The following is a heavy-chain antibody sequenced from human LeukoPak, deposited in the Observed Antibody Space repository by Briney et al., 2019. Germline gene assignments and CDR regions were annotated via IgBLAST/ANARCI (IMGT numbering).Heavy chain of an antibody. CDR3: AREGGSLLYYFDY. D-gene: IGHD2-21*01. V-gene: IGHV3-7*01. Sequence: GGSLRLSCAASGFTFSNYWMSWVRQAPGKGPEWVANIKPDGSEKFYVDSVKGRSTISRDNAENSLYLQMNSLRAEDTAVYYCAREGGSLLYYFDYWGQGTLVTVSS. CDR1: GFTFSNYW. CDR2: IKPDGSEK. J-gene: IGHJ4*02.